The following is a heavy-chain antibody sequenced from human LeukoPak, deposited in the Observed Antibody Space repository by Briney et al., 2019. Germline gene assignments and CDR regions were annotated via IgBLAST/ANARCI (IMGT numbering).Heavy chain of an antibody. CDR3: AKITVDSSGSSPPFDY. Sequence: PGGSLRLSCAASGFTFSSYGMHWVRQAPGKGLEWVAVISYDGSNKYYADSVKGRFTISGDNSKNTLYLQMNSLRAEDTAVYYCAKITVDSSGSSPPFDYWGHGTLVTVSS. CDR2: ISYDGSNK. D-gene: IGHD3-22*01. V-gene: IGHV3-30*18. CDR1: GFTFSSYG. J-gene: IGHJ4*01.